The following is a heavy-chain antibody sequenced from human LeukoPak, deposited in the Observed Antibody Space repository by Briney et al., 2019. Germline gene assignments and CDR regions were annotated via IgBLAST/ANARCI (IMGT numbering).Heavy chain of an antibody. J-gene: IGHJ4*02. Sequence: GASGKVSCKASGYTFTSYGISWVRQAPGQGLEWMGRIIPILGIANYAQKFQGRVTITADKSTSTAYMELSSLRSEDTAVYYCARGQSIAAAGVDYWGQGTLVTVSS. CDR3: ARGQSIAAAGVDY. CDR1: GYTFTSYG. D-gene: IGHD6-13*01. V-gene: IGHV1-69*04. CDR2: IIPILGIA.